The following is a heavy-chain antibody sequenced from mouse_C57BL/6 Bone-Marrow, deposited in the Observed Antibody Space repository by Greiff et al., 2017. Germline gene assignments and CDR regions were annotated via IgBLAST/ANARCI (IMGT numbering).Heavy chain of an antibody. J-gene: IGHJ4*01. Sequence: EVKLMESGGGLVQPGGSLKLSCAASGFTFSDYYMYWVRQTPEKRLEWVAYISNGGGSTYYPDTVKGRFTISRDNAKNTLYLQMSRLKSEDTAMYYCARHDDSGYPYYYAMDYWGQGTSVTGSS. D-gene: IGHD3-2*02. V-gene: IGHV5-12*01. CDR1: GFTFSDYY. CDR3: ARHDDSGYPYYYAMDY. CDR2: ISNGGGST.